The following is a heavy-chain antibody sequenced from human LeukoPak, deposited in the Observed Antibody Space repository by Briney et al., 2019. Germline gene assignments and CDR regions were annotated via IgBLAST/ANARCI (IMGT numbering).Heavy chain of an antibody. Sequence: GGSLRLSCAASGFTFSSYGMHWVRQAPGKGLEGVAVIWYDGSNKYYADSVKGRFTISRDNSKNTLYLQMNSLRAEDTAVYYCASVPWGIAAAKDLDFDYWGQGTLVTVSS. CDR3: ASVPWGIAAAKDLDFDY. J-gene: IGHJ4*02. V-gene: IGHV3-33*01. CDR1: GFTFSSYG. CDR2: IWYDGSNK. D-gene: IGHD6-13*01.